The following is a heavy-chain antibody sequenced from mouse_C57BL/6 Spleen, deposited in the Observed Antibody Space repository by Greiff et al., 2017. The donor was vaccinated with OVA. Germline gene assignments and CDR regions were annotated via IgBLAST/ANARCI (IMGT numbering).Heavy chain of an antibody. CDR2: ISSGSSTI. D-gene: IGHD1-1*01. J-gene: IGHJ4*01. CDR3: ARGNYYGSSYGDYAMDY. V-gene: IGHV5-17*01. Sequence: EVHLVESGGGLVKPGGSLKLSCAASGFTFSDYGMHWVRQAPEKGLEWVAYISSGSSTIYYADTVKGRFTISRDNAKNTLFLQMTSLRSEDTAMYYCARGNYYGSSYGDYAMDYWGQGTSVTVSS. CDR1: GFTFSDYG.